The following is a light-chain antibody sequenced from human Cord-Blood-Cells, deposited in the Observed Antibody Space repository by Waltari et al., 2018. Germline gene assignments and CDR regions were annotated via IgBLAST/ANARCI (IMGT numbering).Light chain of an antibody. J-gene: IGKJ5*01. V-gene: IGKV3-11*01. Sequence: EIVLTQSPATLSLSPGERATLSCRASQSVSSSLAWYQQKPGQAPRLLIYDASNRATGIPARFSGSGSGTDFTLTISSLEPEDFAVYYCQQRSNWPGITFGQGTRLEIK. CDR1: QSVSSS. CDR2: DAS. CDR3: QQRSNWPGIT.